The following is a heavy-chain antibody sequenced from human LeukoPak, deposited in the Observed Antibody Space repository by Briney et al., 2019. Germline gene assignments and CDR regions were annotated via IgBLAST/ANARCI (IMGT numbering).Heavy chain of an antibody. CDR1: GGSISSGGYY. Sequence: PSQTLSLTCTVSGGSISSGGYYWSWIRQHPGKGLEWIGYIYYSGSTYYNPSLKSRVTISVDTSKNQFSLKLSSVTAADTAVYYCARVNPAKRCSSTSCFPYYGMDVWGQGTTVTVSS. CDR2: IYYSGST. J-gene: IGHJ6*02. CDR3: ARVNPAKRCSSTSCFPYYGMDV. D-gene: IGHD2-2*01. V-gene: IGHV4-31*03.